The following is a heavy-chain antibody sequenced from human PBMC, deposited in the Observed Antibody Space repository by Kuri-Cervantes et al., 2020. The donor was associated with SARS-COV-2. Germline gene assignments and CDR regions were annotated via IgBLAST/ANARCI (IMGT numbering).Heavy chain of an antibody. CDR2: ISYDGSNK. CDR1: GFTFSSYS. V-gene: IGHV3-30*04. CDR3: ARGDGRWLATKKDY. Sequence: GESLKISCAASGFTFSSYSMPWVRQAPGKGLEWVAVISYDGSNKYYADSVKGRFTISRDNSKQTLFLQMNSLRAEDTAVYYCARGDGRWLATKKDYWGQGTLVTVSS. D-gene: IGHD6-19*01. J-gene: IGHJ4*02.